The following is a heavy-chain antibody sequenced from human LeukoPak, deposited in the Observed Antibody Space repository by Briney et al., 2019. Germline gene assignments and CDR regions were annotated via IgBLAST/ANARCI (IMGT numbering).Heavy chain of an antibody. CDR1: GFTFSSYS. CDR2: ISSSSSYI. CDR3: ARDLLYSSSWCNAFDI. Sequence: GGSLRLSCAASGFTFSSYSMNWVRQAPGKGLEWVSSISSSSSYIYYADSVKGRFTISRDNAKNSLYLQMNSLRAEDTAVYYCARDLLYSSSWCNAFDIWGQGTMVTVSS. D-gene: IGHD6-13*01. V-gene: IGHV3-21*01. J-gene: IGHJ3*02.